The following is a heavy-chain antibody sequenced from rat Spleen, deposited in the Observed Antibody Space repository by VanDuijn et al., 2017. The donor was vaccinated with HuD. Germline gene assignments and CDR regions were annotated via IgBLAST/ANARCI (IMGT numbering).Heavy chain of an antibody. D-gene: IGHD1-1*01. CDR3: ARQDYYSTYWYFDF. J-gene: IGHJ1*01. CDR2: ISTGGGNT. Sequence: EVQLVESGGGLVQPGRSMKLSCAASGFTFSNYYMAWVRQAPTKGLEWVASISTGGGNTYYRDSVKGRFTISRDNAKSTLYLQMDSLRSEDTATYYCARQDYYSTYWYFDFWGPGTMVTVSS. V-gene: IGHV5-25*01. CDR1: GFTFSNYY.